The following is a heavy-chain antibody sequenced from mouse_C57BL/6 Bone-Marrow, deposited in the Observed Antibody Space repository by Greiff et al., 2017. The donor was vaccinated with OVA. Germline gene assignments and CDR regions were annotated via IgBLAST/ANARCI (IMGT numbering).Heavy chain of an antibody. CDR1: GYTFTSYW. Sequence: VQLQQPGAELVKPGASVKMSCKTSGYTFTSYWMHWVKQRPGQGLEWIGAIYPGNSDTSYNQKFKGKAKLTAVTSASTAYMELSSLTNEDSAVYYCTRWLLRYFDYWGQGTTLTVSS. CDR3: TRWLLRYFDY. J-gene: IGHJ2*01. CDR2: IYPGNSDT. D-gene: IGHD2-3*01. V-gene: IGHV1-5*01.